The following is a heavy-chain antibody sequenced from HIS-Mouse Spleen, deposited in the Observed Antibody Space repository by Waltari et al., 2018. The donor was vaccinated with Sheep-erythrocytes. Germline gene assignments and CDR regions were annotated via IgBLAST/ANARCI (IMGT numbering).Heavy chain of an antibody. CDR3: ARHGGGSEYSYGYALGFDY. CDR1: GGSISSSSYY. D-gene: IGHD5-18*01. J-gene: IGHJ4*02. Sequence: LQLQESGPGLVKPSETLSLTCTVSGGSISSSSYYWGWIRQPPGEGLEGNGSIYYSGGTNYSPSVKMRVTKSVHTSKNQFSLKLSSVTAADKAVDYCARHGGGSEYSYGYALGFDYWGQGTLVTVSS. CDR2: IYYSGGT. V-gene: IGHV4-39*01.